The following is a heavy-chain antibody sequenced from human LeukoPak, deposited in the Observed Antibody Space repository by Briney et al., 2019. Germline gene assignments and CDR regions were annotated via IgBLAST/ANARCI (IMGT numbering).Heavy chain of an antibody. CDR3: VRAVHHLFYSDSSGYYGDAFDV. D-gene: IGHD3-22*01. CDR1: GFSVRTNY. J-gene: IGHJ3*01. V-gene: IGHV3-53*01. CDR2: IYSGGTI. Sequence: GGSLRLSCTASGFSVRTNYMSWVRQAPGKGLEWVSVIYSGGTIRYADSVKGRFTISRDNSRDPLLLQMNSLRVDDTAVYYCVRAVHHLFYSDSSGYYGDAFDVWGQGAVVTVSS.